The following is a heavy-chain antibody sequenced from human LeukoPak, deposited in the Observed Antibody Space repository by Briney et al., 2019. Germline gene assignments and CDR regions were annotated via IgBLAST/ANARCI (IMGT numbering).Heavy chain of an antibody. CDR3: ARDSGTTGEVKFDP. V-gene: IGHV4-4*07. CDR1: GASISSYY. Sequence: SETLSLTCTVSGASISSYYWSWIRQPAGKALEWIGRIYVTGSTTYNPSLESRVTMSLDASKNHFSLKLRSVTAADTAVYYCARDSGTTGEVKFDPWGQGTLVTVSS. CDR2: IYVTGST. D-gene: IGHD1-7*01. J-gene: IGHJ5*02.